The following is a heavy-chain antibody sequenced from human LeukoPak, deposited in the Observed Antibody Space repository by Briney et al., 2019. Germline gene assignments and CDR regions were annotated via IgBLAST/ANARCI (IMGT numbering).Heavy chain of an antibody. CDR1: GYTFTSYG. Sequence: ASVKVSCKASGYTFTSYGISWVRQAPGQGLEWMRWISAYNGNTNYAQKLQGRVTMTTDTSTSTAYMELRSLRSDDTAVYYCARDPGTYYDFWSGYYKGYNWFDPWAREPWSPSPQ. CDR3: ARDPGTYYDFWSGYYKGYNWFDP. J-gene: IGHJ5*02. CDR2: ISAYNGNT. D-gene: IGHD3-3*01. V-gene: IGHV1-18*01.